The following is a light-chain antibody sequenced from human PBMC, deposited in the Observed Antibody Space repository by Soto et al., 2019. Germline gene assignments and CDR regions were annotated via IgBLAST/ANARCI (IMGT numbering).Light chain of an antibody. CDR2: AAS. Sequence: DIQMTQSPSFVSASVGDRVTITCRASQGISSWLAWYQHKPGKAPKLLIHAASSLESVVPSRFSGSGSGTDFTLTISSLQTEDFATYYCQQTTSFPLTFGGGTKVEIK. V-gene: IGKV1-12*01. CDR1: QGISSW. CDR3: QQTTSFPLT. J-gene: IGKJ4*01.